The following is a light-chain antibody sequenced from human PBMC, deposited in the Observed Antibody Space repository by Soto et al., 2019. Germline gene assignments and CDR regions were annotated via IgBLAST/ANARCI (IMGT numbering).Light chain of an antibody. Sequence: QSVRTQPPSVSGAPGQRVTFSCTGSSSNIGAGYDVHWYQQLPGTAPKLLIYGNSNRPSGVPDRFSGSKSGTSASLAITGLQAEDEADYYCQSYDSSLSGYVVFGGATKLTVL. J-gene: IGLJ2*01. CDR2: GNS. CDR3: QSYDSSLSGYVV. V-gene: IGLV1-40*01. CDR1: SSNIGAGYD.